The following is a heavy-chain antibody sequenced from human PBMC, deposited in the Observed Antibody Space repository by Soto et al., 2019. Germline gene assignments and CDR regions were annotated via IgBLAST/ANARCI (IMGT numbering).Heavy chain of an antibody. D-gene: IGHD3-22*01. V-gene: IGHV3-23*01. Sequence: GGSLRLSCAASGFTFSSYAMSWVRQAPGKGLEWVSAISGSGGSTYYADSVKGRFTISRDNSKNTLYLQMNSLRAEDTAVYYCAKGTSGIVVVEYFQHWGQGTLVTVSS. J-gene: IGHJ1*01. CDR2: ISGSGGST. CDR1: GFTFSSYA. CDR3: AKGTSGIVVVEYFQH.